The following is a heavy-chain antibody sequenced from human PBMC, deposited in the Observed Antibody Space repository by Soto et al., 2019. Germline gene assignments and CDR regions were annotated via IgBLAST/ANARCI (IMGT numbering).Heavy chain of an antibody. D-gene: IGHD2-21*02. V-gene: IGHV3-74*01. Sequence: GGSLRLACAASGFNFSNHWMHWVRQRPGEGLVWVSRITSDGKSKAYAESVKGRFAISRDNAKNTLYLQMNGLTAEDTAVYYCARESGDWPLNWFDPWGLGTLVTVSS. CDR3: ARESGDWPLNWFDP. J-gene: IGHJ5*02. CDR1: GFNFSNHW. CDR2: ITSDGKSK.